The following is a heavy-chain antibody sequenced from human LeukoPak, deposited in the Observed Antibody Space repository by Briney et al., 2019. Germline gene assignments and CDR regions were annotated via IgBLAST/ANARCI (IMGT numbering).Heavy chain of an antibody. CDR3: ARDVAPGGWELLYFDY. Sequence: PSETLSLTCTVSGGSISSYYWNWIRQPPGKGLEWIAYIYYSGSTSYNPSLKSRVTISLDTSKNQFSLKLSSVSAADTAVYYCARDVAPGGWELLYFDYWGQGTLVTVSS. CDR1: GGSISSYY. V-gene: IGHV4-59*01. CDR2: IYYSGST. J-gene: IGHJ4*02. D-gene: IGHD1-26*01.